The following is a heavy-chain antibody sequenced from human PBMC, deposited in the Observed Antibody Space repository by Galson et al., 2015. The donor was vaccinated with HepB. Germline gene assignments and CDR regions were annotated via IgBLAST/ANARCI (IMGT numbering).Heavy chain of an antibody. CDR2: IRGSGGST. J-gene: IGHJ4*02. CDR3: AKDYLPYYDRWGSYSDLYYFDY. V-gene: IGHV3-23*01. Sequence: SLRLSCAASGFTFNYHAMNWVRQAPGKGLEWVASIRGSGGSTYYADPVKGRFPVSRDNSLDTVDLQMDSLRVDDTAVYYCAKDYLPYYDRWGSYSDLYYFDYWGQGTLVTVSS. D-gene: IGHD3-22*01. CDR1: GFTFNYHA.